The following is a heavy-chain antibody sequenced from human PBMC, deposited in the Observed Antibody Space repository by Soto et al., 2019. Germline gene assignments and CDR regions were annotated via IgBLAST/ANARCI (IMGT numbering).Heavy chain of an antibody. CDR1: GGSISSGGYY. D-gene: IGHD3-22*01. Sequence: QVQLQESGPGLVKPSQTLSLTCTVSGGSISSGGYYWSWIRQHPGKGLEGIGYIYYSGSTYYNPSLKSRVTISVDTSKHQFSVKLSSVTAADTAVYYCARGSYYDSSGYYGPWGQGTLVTVSS. CDR3: ARGSYYDSSGYYGP. J-gene: IGHJ5*02. V-gene: IGHV4-31*03. CDR2: IYYSGST.